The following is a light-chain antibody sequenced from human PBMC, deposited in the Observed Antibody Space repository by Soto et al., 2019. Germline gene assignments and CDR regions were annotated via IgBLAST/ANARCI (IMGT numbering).Light chain of an antibody. CDR1: SSDVGGYNY. V-gene: IGLV2-14*03. J-gene: IGLJ2*01. CDR3: SSYTSGSTLV. CDR2: DVS. Sequence: QSALTQPASVSGSPGQSITISCTGTSSDVGGYNYVSWYQHHPGKAPKLTIYDVSNRPSGVSNRFSGSKSGDTASLTIAGLQAEDEADYYCSSYTSGSTLVFGGGTKLTAL.